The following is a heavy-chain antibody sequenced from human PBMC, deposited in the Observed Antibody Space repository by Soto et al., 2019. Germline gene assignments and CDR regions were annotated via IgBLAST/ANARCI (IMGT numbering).Heavy chain of an antibody. D-gene: IGHD3-22*01. CDR3: ARASRYYYDSSGYSPTFDY. Sequence: SETLSLTCTVSGGSISGGGYYWSWIRQHPGKGLEWIGYIYYSGSTYYNPSLKSRVTISVDTSKNQFSLKLSSVTAADTAVYYCARASRYYYDSSGYSPTFDYWSQGALVTVSS. J-gene: IGHJ4*02. CDR2: IYYSGST. CDR1: GGSISGGGYY. V-gene: IGHV4-31*03.